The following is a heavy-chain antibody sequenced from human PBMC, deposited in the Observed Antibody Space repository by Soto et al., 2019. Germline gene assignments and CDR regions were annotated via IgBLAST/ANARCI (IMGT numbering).Heavy chain of an antibody. CDR2: ISGSGGST. J-gene: IGHJ4*02. D-gene: IGHD2-2*01. Sequence: PGGSLRLSCAASGFTFSSYGMHWVRQAPGKGLEWVSAISGSGGSTYYADSVKGRFTISRDNSKNTLYLQMNSLRAEDTAVYYCAKSLHIVVVPAAMLNYWGQGTLVTVSS. V-gene: IGHV3-23*01. CDR1: GFTFSSYG. CDR3: AKSLHIVVVPAAMLNY.